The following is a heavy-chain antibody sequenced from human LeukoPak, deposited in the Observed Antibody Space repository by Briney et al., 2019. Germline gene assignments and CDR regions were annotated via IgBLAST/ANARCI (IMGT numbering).Heavy chain of an antibody. V-gene: IGHV3-13*01. CDR3: ARAVSGWYDVGYYFDY. D-gene: IGHD6-19*01. CDR1: GFTFSSYD. Sequence: PGGSLRLSCAASGFTFSSYDMHWVRQATGKGLEWVSADGTAGDTYYPGSVKGRFTISRENAKNSLYLQMNSLRGGDTAVYYCARAVSGWYDVGYYFDYWGQGTLVTVSS. CDR2: DGTAGDT. J-gene: IGHJ4*02.